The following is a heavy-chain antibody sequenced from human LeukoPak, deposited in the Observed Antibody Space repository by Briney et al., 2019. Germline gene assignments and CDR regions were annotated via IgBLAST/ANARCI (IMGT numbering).Heavy chain of an antibody. CDR3: ARGYSSSYRIDY. CDR2: INTDGSST. Sequence: GGSLRLSCAASGFTFSNYWMHWVRHAPGKGLVWVSRINTDGSSTTYADSVKGRFTISRDNAKNTMYLQMKSLSAEDTAVYYCARGYSSSYRIDYWGQGTLVTVSS. J-gene: IGHJ4*02. V-gene: IGHV3-74*01. D-gene: IGHD6-6*01. CDR1: GFTFSNYW.